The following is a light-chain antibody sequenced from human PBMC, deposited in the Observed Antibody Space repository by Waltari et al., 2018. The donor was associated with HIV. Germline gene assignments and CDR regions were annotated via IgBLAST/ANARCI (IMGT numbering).Light chain of an antibody. CDR2: RNN. CDR3: AAWDDSLRGLV. CDR1: SSNIGSTY. V-gene: IGLV1-47*01. J-gene: IGLJ3*02. Sequence: QSVLTQPPSASGPPGPRVTTSCSGSSSNIGSTYVFWYQQLPGPAHKLVIYRNNQRPSGVPDRFSGSKSGTSASLAISGLRSEDEADYYCAAWDDSLRGLVFGGGTKLTVL.